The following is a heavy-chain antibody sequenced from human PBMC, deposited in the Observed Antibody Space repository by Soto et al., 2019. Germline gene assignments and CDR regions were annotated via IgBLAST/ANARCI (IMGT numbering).Heavy chain of an antibody. J-gene: IGHJ5*02. D-gene: IGHD2-15*01. Sequence: QLQLQESGPGLVKPSETLSLTCTVSGGSISSPIYYWGWIRQPPGKGLEWIGSISYSGSTYYNPSLKSRVTISVDTSKNQFSVKLSSVTAADTAVYYCGRHGVVAATSSWFAPWGQGTLVTVSS. CDR3: GRHGVVAATSSWFAP. CDR1: GGSISSPIYY. CDR2: ISYSGST. V-gene: IGHV4-39*01.